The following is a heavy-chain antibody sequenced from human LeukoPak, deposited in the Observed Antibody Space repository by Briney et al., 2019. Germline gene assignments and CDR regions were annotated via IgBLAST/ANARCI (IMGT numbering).Heavy chain of an antibody. J-gene: IGHJ6*03. Sequence: GGSLRLSCAASGFIVSSNYMSWVRQAPGKGLEWVSVIYSGGSTYYADSVKGRFTISRDNSKNTLYLQMNSLRAEDTAVYYCAREGAAAGTEAGYYYYMDVWGKGTTVTVSS. CDR1: GFIVSSNY. CDR2: IYSGGST. CDR3: AREGAAAGTEAGYYYYMDV. D-gene: IGHD6-13*01. V-gene: IGHV3-53*01.